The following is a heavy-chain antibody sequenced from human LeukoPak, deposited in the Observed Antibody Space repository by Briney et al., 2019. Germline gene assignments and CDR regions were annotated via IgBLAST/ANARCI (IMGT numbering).Heavy chain of an antibody. V-gene: IGHV1-18*01. J-gene: IGHJ6*03. CDR2: ISAYNGNT. Sequence: ASVKVSCKASGYTFTSYGISWVRQAPGQGLAWMGWISAYNGNTNYAQKLQGRVTMTTDTSTSTAYMELRSLRSDDTAVYYCARTLDFWSGYLPVRSYYYYYYMDVWGKGTTVTVSS. CDR3: ARTLDFWSGYLPVRSYYYYYYMDV. D-gene: IGHD3-3*01. CDR1: GYTFTSYG.